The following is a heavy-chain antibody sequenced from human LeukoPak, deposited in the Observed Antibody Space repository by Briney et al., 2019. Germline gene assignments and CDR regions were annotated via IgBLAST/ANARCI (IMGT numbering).Heavy chain of an antibody. J-gene: IGHJ6*02. CDR2: ISYDGSNK. CDR1: GFTFSSYG. V-gene: IGHV3-30*18. Sequence: GGSLRLSCAASGFTFSSYGMHWVRQAPGKGLEWVAVISYDGSNKYYADSVKGRFTISRDNSKNTLYLQMNSLRAEDTAVYYCAKDLVGYCSGGSCSGMDVWGQGPRSPSP. CDR3: AKDLVGYCSGGSCSGMDV. D-gene: IGHD2-15*01.